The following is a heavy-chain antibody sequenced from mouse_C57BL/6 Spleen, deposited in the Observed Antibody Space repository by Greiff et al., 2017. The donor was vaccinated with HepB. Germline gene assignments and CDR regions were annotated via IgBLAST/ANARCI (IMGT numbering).Heavy chain of an antibody. CDR3: ARYRLLVAMDY. J-gene: IGHJ4*01. V-gene: IGHV1-53*01. CDR2: INPSNGGT. D-gene: IGHD2-10*01. Sequence: QVQLQQSGTELVKPGASVKLSCKASGYTFTSYWMHWVKQRPGQGLEWIGNINPSNGGTNYNEKFKSKATLTVDKSSSTAYMQLSSLTSEDSAVYSCARYRLLVAMDYWGQGTSVTVSS. CDR1: GYTFTSYW.